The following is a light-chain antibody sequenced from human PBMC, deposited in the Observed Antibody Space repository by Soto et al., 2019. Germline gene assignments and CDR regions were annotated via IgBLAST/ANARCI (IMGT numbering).Light chain of an antibody. Sequence: QPVLTQSPSASASLGASVTLTCTVSSGHIADAIAWHQQQPQKGPRNLIEIYSDGSHNTGDGILDRFSGSSSGTERTLTSSSRQAEDEADCYCHTWNTHVIFGGGTKLTVL. V-gene: IGLV4-69*01. CDR3: HTWNTHVI. J-gene: IGLJ2*01. CDR1: SGHIADA. CDR2: IYSDGSH.